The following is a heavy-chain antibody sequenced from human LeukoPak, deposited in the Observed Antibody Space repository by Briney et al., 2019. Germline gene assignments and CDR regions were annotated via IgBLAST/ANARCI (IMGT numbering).Heavy chain of an antibody. D-gene: IGHD6-13*01. CDR3: ARAAAGNMDV. V-gene: IGHV3-23*01. Sequence: GGSLRLSRAASGFTFSNHGMNWVRQAPGKGLEWVSGISPSGDITYYADSVKGRFTISRDNSKNTLYLQMNSLRAEDTAVYYCARAAAGNMDVWGKGTTVTVSS. J-gene: IGHJ6*03. CDR1: GFTFSNHG. CDR2: ISPSGDIT.